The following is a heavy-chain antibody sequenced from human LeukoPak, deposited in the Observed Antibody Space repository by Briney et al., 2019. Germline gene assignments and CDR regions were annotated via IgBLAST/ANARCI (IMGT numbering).Heavy chain of an antibody. CDR2: MSGSGGNT. V-gene: IGHV3-23*01. CDR1: GFTFSSYG. CDR3: ARDHHRRLYDSQARDTFDI. D-gene: IGHD3-22*01. Sequence: PGGSLRLSCAASGFTFSSYGMSWVRQAPGKGLEWVSGMSGSGGNTYYADSVKGRFTISRDNAKNSLYLQMNSLRAEDTAVYYCARDHHRRLYDSQARDTFDIWGQGTMVTVSS. J-gene: IGHJ3*02.